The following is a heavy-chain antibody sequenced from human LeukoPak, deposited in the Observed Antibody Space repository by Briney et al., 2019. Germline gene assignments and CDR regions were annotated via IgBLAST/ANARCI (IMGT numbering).Heavy chain of an antibody. J-gene: IGHJ6*03. CDR3: ARDSDLYSSTPEEGDMDV. V-gene: IGHV1-69*13. CDR2: IIPIFGTA. CDR1: GGTFSSYA. D-gene: IGHD6-13*01. Sequence: SSVKVSCKASGGTFSSYAISGVRQAPGQGREGMGGIIPIFGTANYPQKFQGRVTITADESTSTAYMELSRLRSEDTDVHYCARDSDLYSSTPEEGDMDVWGKGTTVTVSS.